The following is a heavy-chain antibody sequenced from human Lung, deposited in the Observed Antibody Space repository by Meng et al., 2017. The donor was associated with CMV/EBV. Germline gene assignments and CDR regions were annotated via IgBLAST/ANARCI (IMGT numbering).Heavy chain of an antibody. CDR2: IYYSGST. V-gene: IGHV4-59*01. Sequence: QVPLAEAGPGLVKPSETLSLTCTVSGGSISSSYWSWIRQPPGKGLEWIGYIYYSGSTNYNPSLKSRVTISVDTSKNQFSLKLSSVTAADTAVCYCAREEGIGGFDPWGQGTLVTVSS. J-gene: IGHJ5*02. CDR1: GGSISSSY. D-gene: IGHD3-10*01. CDR3: AREEGIGGFDP.